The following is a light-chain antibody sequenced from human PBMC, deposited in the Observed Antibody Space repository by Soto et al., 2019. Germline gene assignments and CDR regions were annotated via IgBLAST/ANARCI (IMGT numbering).Light chain of an antibody. J-gene: IGLJ2*01. Sequence: QSALTQPASVSGFPGQSITISCVGTSSDVGAYNYVSWYQQHPGKAPKLVIYEVGNRPSGVSNRFSGSKSGNTASLTISGLQADDEADYYCSSHTSSSSVVFGGGTQLTVL. CDR1: SSDVGAYNY. V-gene: IGLV2-14*01. CDR2: EVG. CDR3: SSHTSSSSVV.